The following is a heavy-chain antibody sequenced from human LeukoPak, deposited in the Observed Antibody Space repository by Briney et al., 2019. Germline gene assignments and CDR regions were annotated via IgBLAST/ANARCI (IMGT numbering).Heavy chain of an antibody. J-gene: IGHJ3*02. CDR2: ISGSYSTI. CDR3: ATDYYHSSGQSPDAFDI. D-gene: IGHD3-22*01. CDR1: GFTFNTYE. Sequence: GGSLRLSCAASGFTFNTYEMSWVRQAPGKGLEWVSYISGSYSTIYYADSVKGRFTISRDNAKSTLHLQMNSLRAEDTAIYYCATDYYHSSGQSPDAFDIWGQGTMVTVSS. V-gene: IGHV3-48*03.